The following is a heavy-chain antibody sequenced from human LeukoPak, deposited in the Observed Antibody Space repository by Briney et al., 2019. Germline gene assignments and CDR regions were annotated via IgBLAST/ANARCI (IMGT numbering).Heavy chain of an antibody. CDR3: AKDMFRGGHYYFDS. D-gene: IGHD3-10*01. CDR1: GFTVSNNY. CDR2: ISGSGGTT. V-gene: IGHV3-23*01. J-gene: IGHJ4*02. Sequence: GGSLILSCEVSGFTVSNNYMSWVRQAPGKGLEWVSSISGSGGTTYYSDAGKCRFTSSRDNSKTILLLQMNSLGAGAAAVYSCAKDMFRGGHYYFDSWGQGILVAVSS.